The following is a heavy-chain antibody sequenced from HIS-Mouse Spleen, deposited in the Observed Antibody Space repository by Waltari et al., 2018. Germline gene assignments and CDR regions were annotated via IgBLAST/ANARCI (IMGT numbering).Heavy chain of an antibody. J-gene: IGHJ4*02. CDR2: IDWDDDK. V-gene: IGHV2-70*15. Sequence: QVTLRESGPALVKPTQTLTLTCTFSGFSLSTSGMCVSWIRQRPGKALEWLARIDWDDDKYYSTSLKTRVTISKDTSKNQVVLTMTNMDPVDTATYYCARIAEGYSSGWYAFDYWGQGTLVTVSS. CDR3: ARIAEGYSSGWYAFDY. D-gene: IGHD6-19*01. CDR1: GFSLSTSGMC.